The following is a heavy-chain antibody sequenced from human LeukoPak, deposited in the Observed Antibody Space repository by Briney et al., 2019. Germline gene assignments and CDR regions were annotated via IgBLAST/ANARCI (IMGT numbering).Heavy chain of an antibody. CDR2: ISGSGGST. D-gene: IGHD3-22*01. Sequence: PGGSLRLSCTASGFTFSSYAVSWVRQAPGKGLEWDSAISGSGGSTYYADSVKGRFTISRVNSKNTLYLQMNSLRAEDTAVYYCAKSGSSGPTYFDYSGQGTLVTVSS. V-gene: IGHV3-23*01. CDR3: AKSGSSGPTYFDY. J-gene: IGHJ4*02. CDR1: GFTFSSYA.